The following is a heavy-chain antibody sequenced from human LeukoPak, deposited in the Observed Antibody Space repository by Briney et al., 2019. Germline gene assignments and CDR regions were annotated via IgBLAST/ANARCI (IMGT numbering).Heavy chain of an antibody. Sequence: PSETLSLTCSVSGDSISIYYWSWIRQPPGKGLQWIGYINYSESTNYNPSLKSRVTVSVDTSKNQFSLELSSVTAADTAVYYCARGGTRLYTSGSLDYWGQGILVTVSS. D-gene: IGHD6-25*01. CDR2: INYSEST. V-gene: IGHV4-59*01. CDR3: ARGGTRLYTSGSLDY. CDR1: GDSISIYY. J-gene: IGHJ4*02.